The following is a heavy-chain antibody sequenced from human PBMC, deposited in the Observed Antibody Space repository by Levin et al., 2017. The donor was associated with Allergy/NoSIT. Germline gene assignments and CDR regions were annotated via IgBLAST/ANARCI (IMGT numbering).Heavy chain of an antibody. CDR2: ISYDGSNK. V-gene: IGHV3-30*04. CDR3: ARALLLWFGEQPRGPDY. CDR1: GFTFSSYA. J-gene: IGHJ4*02. D-gene: IGHD3-10*01. Sequence: PGGSLRLSCAASGFTFSSYAMHWVRQAPGKGLEWVAVISYDGSNKYYADSVKGRFTISRDNSKNTLYLQMNSLRAEDTAVYYCARALLLWFGEQPRGPDYWGQGTLVTVSS.